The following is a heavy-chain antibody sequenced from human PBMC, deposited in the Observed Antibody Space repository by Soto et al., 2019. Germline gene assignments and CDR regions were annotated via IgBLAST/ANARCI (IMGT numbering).Heavy chain of an antibody. CDR3: ARHQYDFWSGYYPPGFDY. J-gene: IGHJ4*02. V-gene: IGHV4-59*08. CDR2: IYYSGST. D-gene: IGHD3-3*01. Sequence: PSETLSLTCTVSGGSISSYYWSWIRQPPGKGLEWIGYIYYSGSTNYNPSLKSRVTISVDTSKNQFSLKLSSVTAADTAVYYCARHQYDFWSGYYPPGFDYWGQGTLVTVSS. CDR1: GGSISSYY.